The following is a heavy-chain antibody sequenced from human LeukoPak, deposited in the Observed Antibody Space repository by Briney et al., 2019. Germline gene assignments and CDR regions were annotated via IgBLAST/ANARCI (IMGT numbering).Heavy chain of an antibody. V-gene: IGHV3-66*01. J-gene: IGHJ4*02. D-gene: IGHD3-22*01. CDR2: IYSGGST. Sequence: GESLRLSCAASGFTVSNSYMSWVRQAPGKGLEWVSVIYSGGSTYYADSVKGRFTVSRDNSKNTLSLQMNSLRAEDMAVYYCARDAESRFDTSGNYFDSWGLGTLVTVSS. CDR1: GFTVSNSY. CDR3: ARDAESRFDTSGNYFDS.